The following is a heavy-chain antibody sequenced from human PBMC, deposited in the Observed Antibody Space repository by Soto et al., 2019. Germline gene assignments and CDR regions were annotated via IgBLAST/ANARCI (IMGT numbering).Heavy chain of an antibody. D-gene: IGHD3-10*01. CDR2: ISSSSSYI. J-gene: IGHJ6*02. Sequence: GGSLRLSCAASGFTFSSYSMNWFRQAPGEALEEILSISSSSSYIYYADSVKGRFTISRDNAKNSLYLQMNSLRAEDTAVYYCARDISFGGDYYGSFPYYYGMDVRGQGTTVTVSS. CDR1: GFTFSSYS. V-gene: IGHV3-21*01. CDR3: ARDISFGGDYYGSFPYYYGMDV.